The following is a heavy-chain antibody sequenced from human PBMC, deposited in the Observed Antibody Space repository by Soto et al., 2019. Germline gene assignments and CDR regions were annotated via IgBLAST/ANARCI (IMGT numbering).Heavy chain of an antibody. D-gene: IGHD6-19*01. CDR3: ARDSPIASDRSRRSLGSVAGFPGY. Sequence: GGSLRLSCAASGFTFSSYAMHWVRQAPGKGLEWVAVISYDGSNKYYADSVKGRFTISRDNSKNTLYLQMNSLRAEDTAVYYCARDSPIASDRSRRSLGSVAGFPGYWGQGTLVTVSS. CDR2: ISYDGSNK. CDR1: GFTFSSYA. J-gene: IGHJ4*02. V-gene: IGHV3-30-3*01.